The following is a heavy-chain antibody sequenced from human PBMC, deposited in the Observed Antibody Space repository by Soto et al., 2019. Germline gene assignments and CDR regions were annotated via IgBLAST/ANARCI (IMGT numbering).Heavy chain of an antibody. CDR1: GFTFSAYV. V-gene: IGHV3-23*01. Sequence: EVEVLESGGGLVQPGGSLRLSCAASGFTFSAYVMRWVRQAPGKGLEWVSSITSSGGGTYYADFVKGRFTVSRDNSKNTVYLQMNSLRDEDTAVYYCAKLTAAWGQGTLVTVSS. D-gene: IGHD6-13*01. CDR2: ITSSGGGT. CDR3: AKLTAA. J-gene: IGHJ4*02.